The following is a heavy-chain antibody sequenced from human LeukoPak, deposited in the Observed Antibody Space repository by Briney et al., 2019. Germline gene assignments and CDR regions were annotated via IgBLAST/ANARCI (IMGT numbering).Heavy chain of an antibody. CDR1: GFSFSNYW. D-gene: IGHD3-10*01. J-gene: IGHJ4*02. V-gene: IGHV3-7*03. Sequence: GGSLRLSCEASGFSFSNYWMSWVRQAPGKGLEWVANIKQDGSEIYYVDSVRGRFTISRDNAKNSLYLQMSSLRVEDTAVYYCARKYASGTYPLDYWGQGTLVTVSS. CDR2: IKQDGSEI. CDR3: ARKYASGTYPLDY.